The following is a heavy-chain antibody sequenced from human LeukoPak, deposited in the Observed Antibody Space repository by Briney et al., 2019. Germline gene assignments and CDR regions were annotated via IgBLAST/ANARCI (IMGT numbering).Heavy chain of an antibody. CDR2: ITDSGGTT. V-gene: IGHV3-23*01. D-gene: IGHD1-26*01. Sequence: GGSLRLSCAASGFTFRSSAMTWVRQAPGKGLEWVSTITDSGGTTFSVDSVKGRFTISRDNFRNTVYLQMNSLRVEDTALYYCAKLWRGSHPRYFDHWGQGTLVTVSP. CDR3: AKLWRGSHPRYFDH. CDR1: GFTFRSSA. J-gene: IGHJ4*02.